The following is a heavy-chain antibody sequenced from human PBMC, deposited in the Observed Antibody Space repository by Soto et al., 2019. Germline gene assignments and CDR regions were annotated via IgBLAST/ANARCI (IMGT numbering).Heavy chain of an antibody. V-gene: IGHV1-69*04. CDR3: ARDPGYDFWSDGKSYYYYYYMDV. Sequence: ASVKVSCKASGGTFSSYTISWVRQAPGQGLEWMGRIIPILGIANYAQKFQGRVTITADKSTSTAYMELSSLRSEDTAVYYCARDPGYDFWSDGKSYYYYYYMDVWGKGTTVTVSS. J-gene: IGHJ6*03. CDR1: GGTFSSYT. D-gene: IGHD3-3*01. CDR2: IIPILGIA.